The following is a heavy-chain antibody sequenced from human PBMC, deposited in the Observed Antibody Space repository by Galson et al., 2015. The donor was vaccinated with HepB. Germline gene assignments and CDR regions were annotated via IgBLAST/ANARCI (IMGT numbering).Heavy chain of an antibody. J-gene: IGHJ4*02. CDR2: IKQDGSEK. V-gene: IGHV3-7*01. Sequence: SLRLSCAASGFTFSSYWMSWVRQAPGKGLEWVANIKQDGSEKYYVDSVNGRFTISRDNSKNTLYLQMNSLRAEDTAVNYCARDASKITAGSSFDYWGQGTLVTVSS. CDR3: ARDASKITAGSSFDY. CDR1: GFTFSSYW. D-gene: IGHD5-24*01.